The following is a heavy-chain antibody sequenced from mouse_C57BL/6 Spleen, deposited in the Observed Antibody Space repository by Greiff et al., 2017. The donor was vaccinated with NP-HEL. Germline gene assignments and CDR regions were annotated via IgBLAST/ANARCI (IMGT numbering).Heavy chain of an antibody. CDR1: GYSITSDY. Sequence: EVKVVESGPGLAKPSQTLSLTCSVTGYSITSDYWNWIRKFPGNKLEYMGYISYSGSTYYNPSLKSRISITRDTSKNQYYLQLNSVTTEDTATYYCARSNGNYGWYFDVWGTGTTVTVSS. CDR3: ARSNGNYGWYFDV. J-gene: IGHJ1*03. D-gene: IGHD2-1*01. CDR2: ISYSGST. V-gene: IGHV3-8*01.